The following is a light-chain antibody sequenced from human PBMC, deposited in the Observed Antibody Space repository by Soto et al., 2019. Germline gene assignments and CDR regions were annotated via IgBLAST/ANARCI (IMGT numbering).Light chain of an antibody. CDR3: QQFGSSSC. CDR1: QSVSSSY. V-gene: IGKV3-20*01. Sequence: FLPQSPCPLSLSPGERSTLSCMASQSVSSSYLVWHQHKPGQAPRLLIDCACSSATGIPVRFSGSGSGTDFTLSIIRLEPEDFAVCNWQQFGSSSCFGGGAKV. J-gene: IGKJ4*01. CDR2: CAC.